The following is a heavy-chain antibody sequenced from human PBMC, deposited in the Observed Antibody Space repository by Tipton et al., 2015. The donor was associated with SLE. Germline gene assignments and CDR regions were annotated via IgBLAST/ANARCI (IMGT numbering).Heavy chain of an antibody. D-gene: IGHD3-3*01. J-gene: IGHJ4*02. CDR3: ARGDYDFWSGYGR. CDR2: INHSGST. CDR1: GGSFSGYY. Sequence: TLSLTCAVYGGSFSGYYWSWIRQPPGKGLEWIGEINHSGSTNYNPSLKSRVTISVDTSKNQFSLKLSSVTAADTAVYYCARGDYDFWSGYGRWGQGTLVTVSS. V-gene: IGHV4-34*01.